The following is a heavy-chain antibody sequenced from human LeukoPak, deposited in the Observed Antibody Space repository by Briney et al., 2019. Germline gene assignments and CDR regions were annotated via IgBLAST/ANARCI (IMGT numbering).Heavy chain of an antibody. CDR2: INCNGGST. V-gene: IGHV3-20*04. J-gene: IGHJ6*04. Sequence: GGSLRLSCAASGFTFNDYGRSWVRQPPGKGLEWVSGINCNGGSTDYPASVKGRSTISRDNAKNSLYLQMNSLRAEDTAVYYCAELGITMIGGVWGKGTTVTISS. CDR1: GFTFNDYG. D-gene: IGHD3-10*02. CDR3: AELGITMIGGV.